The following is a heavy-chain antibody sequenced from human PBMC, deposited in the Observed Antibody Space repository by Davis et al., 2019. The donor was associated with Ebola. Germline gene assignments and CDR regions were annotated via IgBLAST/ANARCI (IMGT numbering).Heavy chain of an antibody. CDR1: GGSFSGYY. D-gene: IGHD6-13*01. J-gene: IGHJ5*02. Sequence: PSETLSLTCAVYGGSFSGYYWSWIRQPPGKGLEWIGEINHSGSTYYNPSLKSRVTISVDTSKNQFSLKLSSVTAADTAVYYCARQWGIAAPRRFDPWGQGTLVTVSS. V-gene: IGHV4-34*01. CDR2: INHSGST. CDR3: ARQWGIAAPRRFDP.